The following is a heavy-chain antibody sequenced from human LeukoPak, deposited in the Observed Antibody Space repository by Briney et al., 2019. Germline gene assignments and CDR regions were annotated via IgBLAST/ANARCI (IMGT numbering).Heavy chain of an antibody. CDR3: ARAGDGYNWAY. D-gene: IGHD5-24*01. J-gene: IGHJ4*02. Sequence: PSETLSLTCAVSGGSISSGGYSWSWIRQPPGKGLEWIGYIYHSGSTYYNPSLKSRVTISVDRSKNQFSLKLSSVTTADTAVYYCARAGDGYNWAYWGQGNPGHRLL. CDR2: IYHSGST. CDR1: GGSISSGGYS. V-gene: IGHV4-30-2*01.